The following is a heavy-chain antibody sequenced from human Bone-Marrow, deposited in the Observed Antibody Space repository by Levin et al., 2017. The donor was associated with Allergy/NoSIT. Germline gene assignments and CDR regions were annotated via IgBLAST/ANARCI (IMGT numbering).Heavy chain of an antibody. V-gene: IGHV1-69*13. CDR2: VMPMFKTP. Sequence: ASVKVSCKGSGGSLNSFAVSWVRQAPGQGLEWMGGVMPMFKTPTYAEKMEGRLTIMVDESTNTVYMELRSLGPEDTAMYFCSWVENFFQGSLYETHDYWGQGTPVTVSS. D-gene: IGHD3-10*01. CDR1: GGSLNSFA. CDR3: SWVENFFQGSLYETHDY. J-gene: IGHJ4*02.